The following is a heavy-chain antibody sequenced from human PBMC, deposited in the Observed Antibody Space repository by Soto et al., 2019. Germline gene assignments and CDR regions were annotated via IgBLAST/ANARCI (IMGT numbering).Heavy chain of an antibody. CDR1: GFTFSSYG. CDR2: ISYDGSNK. V-gene: IGHV3-30*03. Sequence: QVQLVESGGGVVQPGRSLRLSCAASGFTFSSYGIHWVRQAPGKGLEWVAVISYDGSNKYYADSVKGRFTISRDNSKNTLYLQMNSLRLEDTAVYYCARDPDLSGYYSYFDYWGQGTLVTVSS. J-gene: IGHJ4*02. D-gene: IGHD3-22*01. CDR3: ARDPDLSGYYSYFDY.